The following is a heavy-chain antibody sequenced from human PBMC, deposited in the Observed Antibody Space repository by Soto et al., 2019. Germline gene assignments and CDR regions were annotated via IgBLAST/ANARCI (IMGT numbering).Heavy chain of an antibody. J-gene: IGHJ4*02. D-gene: IGHD3-22*01. CDR3: ARGGESSGYYYASDY. V-gene: IGHV4-4*07. CDR2: IYSSGSS. CDR1: GGSISSYY. Sequence: SETLSLTCTVSGGSISSYYWSWIRQPAGKGLEWIGHIYSSGSSNYNPSLKSRVTMSVDSSKNQFSLKLSSLTAADTAVYYCARGGESSGYYYASDYWGQGNRVTVS.